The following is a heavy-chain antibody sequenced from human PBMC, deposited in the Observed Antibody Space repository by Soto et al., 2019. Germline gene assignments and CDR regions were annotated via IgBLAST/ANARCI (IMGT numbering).Heavy chain of an antibody. CDR1: GYSFTSYW. Sequence: HGESLKISCKGSGYSFTSYWISWVRQMPGKGLEWMGRIDPSDSYTNYSPSFQGHVTISADKSISTAYLQWSSLKASDTAMYYCARALHDSSVPGGMDVWGQGTTVTVSS. J-gene: IGHJ6*02. CDR3: ARALHDSSVPGGMDV. CDR2: IDPSDSYT. D-gene: IGHD3-22*01. V-gene: IGHV5-10-1*01.